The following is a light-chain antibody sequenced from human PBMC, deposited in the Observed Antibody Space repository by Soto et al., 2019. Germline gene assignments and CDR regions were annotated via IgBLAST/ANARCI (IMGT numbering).Light chain of an antibody. V-gene: IGKV1-33*01. J-gene: IGKJ1*01. Sequence: DIQMTQSPSSLSASVGDRVTITCQASQDISNYLNWYQQKPGKAPKLPIYDASNLETGVPSRFSGSGSGTDFTFTISSLQPEDIATYYCQQYDNLPWTFGQGTKVDIK. CDR1: QDISNY. CDR2: DAS. CDR3: QQYDNLPWT.